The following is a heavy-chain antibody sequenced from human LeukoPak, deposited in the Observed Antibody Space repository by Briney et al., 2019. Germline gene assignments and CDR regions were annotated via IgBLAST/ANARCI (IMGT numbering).Heavy chain of an antibody. D-gene: IGHD3-22*01. CDR1: GYSISSDYY. J-gene: IGHJ4*02. Sequence: SETLSLTCTVSGYSISSDYYWGWSRQPPGKGLEWIGSIFHSGSPYYNPSLKSRVTIAVDTSKKQFCLKLSSVTAADTAVYYCAREAYYYDSSGSISPYFFDYWGQGTLVTVSS. CDR3: AREAYYYDSSGSISPYFFDY. V-gene: IGHV4-38-2*02. CDR2: IFHSGSP.